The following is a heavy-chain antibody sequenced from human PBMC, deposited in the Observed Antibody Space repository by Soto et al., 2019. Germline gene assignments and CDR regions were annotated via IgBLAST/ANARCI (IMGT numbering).Heavy chain of an antibody. CDR1: GGTFSSYA. J-gene: IGHJ6*02. Sequence: GASVKVSCKASGGTFSSYAISWVRQAPGQGLEWMGGIIPMFDNTNYAQKFKGRVTITADESTSTAYMELSRLRSEDTAVYYCARGLVATITGDRYYGMDVWGQGTTVTVSS. V-gene: IGHV1-69*13. D-gene: IGHD5-12*01. CDR2: IIPMFDNT. CDR3: ARGLVATITGDRYYGMDV.